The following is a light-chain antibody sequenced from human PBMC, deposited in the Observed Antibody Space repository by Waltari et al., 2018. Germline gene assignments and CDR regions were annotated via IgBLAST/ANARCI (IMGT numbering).Light chain of an antibody. CDR1: QRLLHSNGNNY. Sequence: IVMIQSPLSLPVTPGEPASISCRSSQRLLHSNGNNYLDWFLQKPGQFPQLLSYLSSNRASGVPDRFSGSGSGTYFTLNIRRVEPEDVGVYYCMQSLQPPGTFGQGTKLEIK. CDR3: MQSLQPPGT. CDR2: LSS. V-gene: IGKV2-28*01. J-gene: IGKJ2*02.